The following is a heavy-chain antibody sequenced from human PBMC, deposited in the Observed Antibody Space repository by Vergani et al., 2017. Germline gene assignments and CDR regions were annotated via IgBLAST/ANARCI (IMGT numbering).Heavy chain of an antibody. CDR1: GFTFSSYN. Sequence: EVQLVESGGGLAKPGGSLRLSCAASGFTFSSYNMNWVRQAPGKGVEWYSYITSSSSCIDNADPVKGRFTISRDNAKNALNLQMNSLRAEDTAVYYCGRGSTVTTLYFYYGMDVWGKGATVTVSS. V-gene: IGHV3-48*01. J-gene: IGHJ6*04. CDR3: GRGSTVTTLYFYYGMDV. D-gene: IGHD4-17*01. CDR2: ITSSSSCI.